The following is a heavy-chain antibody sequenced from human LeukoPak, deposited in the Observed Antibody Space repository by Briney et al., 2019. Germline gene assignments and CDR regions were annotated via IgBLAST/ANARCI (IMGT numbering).Heavy chain of an antibody. Sequence: ASVKVSCKASGYTFTGYYMHWVRQAPGQGLEWMGWINPNSGGTNYAQKFQGWVTMTRDTSISTAYMELSRLRSDDTAVYYCAAVPSGYASLSAFDIWGQGTMVTVSS. CDR2: INPNSGGT. D-gene: IGHD3-22*01. CDR3: AAVPSGYASLSAFDI. J-gene: IGHJ3*02. V-gene: IGHV1-2*04. CDR1: GYTFTGYY.